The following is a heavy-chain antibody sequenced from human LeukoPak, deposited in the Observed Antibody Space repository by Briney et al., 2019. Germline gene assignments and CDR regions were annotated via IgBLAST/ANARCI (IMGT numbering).Heavy chain of an antibody. V-gene: IGHV3-30*12. D-gene: IGHD3-3*01. CDR1: GLTFSSYG. Sequence: GGSLRLSCAASGLTFSSYGMHWVRQAPGKGLEWVAVISYDGSNKYYADSVKGRFTISRDNSKNTLYLQMNSLRAEDTAVYYCAKVGSQLRFLEWLLSFDYWGQGTLVTVSS. CDR3: AKVGSQLRFLEWLLSFDY. CDR2: ISYDGSNK. J-gene: IGHJ4*02.